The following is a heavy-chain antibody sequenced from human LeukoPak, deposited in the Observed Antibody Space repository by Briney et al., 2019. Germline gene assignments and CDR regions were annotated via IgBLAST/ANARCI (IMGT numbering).Heavy chain of an antibody. D-gene: IGHD3-10*01. CDR1: GGSFSGYY. CDR2: INHSGST. Sequence: SETLSLTCAVYGGSFSGYYWSWIRQPPGKGLEWIGEINHSGSTNYNPSLKSRVTISVDTSKNQFSLKLNSVTAADTAVYYCARGWGSGSAIYYSYGMDVWGKGTTVTVSS. V-gene: IGHV4-34*01. J-gene: IGHJ6*01. CDR3: ARGWGSGSAIYYSYGMDV.